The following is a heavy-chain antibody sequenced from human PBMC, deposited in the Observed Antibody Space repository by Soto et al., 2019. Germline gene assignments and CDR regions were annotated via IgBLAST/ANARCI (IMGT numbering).Heavy chain of an antibody. CDR1: GFSFSSYG. Sequence: QVQLVESGGGVVQPGRSLRLSCAASGFSFSSYGMHWVRQAPGKGLEWVAYVSYDGSKTYYADSVEGRFSISRDNSQNTLCLQMNSLRTEDTAMYFCAKDQSGGERFDPWGQGTLVTVSS. CDR2: VSYDGSKT. CDR3: AKDQSGGERFDP. J-gene: IGHJ5*02. V-gene: IGHV3-30*18. D-gene: IGHD1-26*01.